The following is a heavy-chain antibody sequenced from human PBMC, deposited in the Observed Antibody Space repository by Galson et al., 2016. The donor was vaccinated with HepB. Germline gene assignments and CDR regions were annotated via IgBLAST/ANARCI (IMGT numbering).Heavy chain of an antibody. J-gene: IGHJ4*02. Sequence: SLRLSCAASGFIFKDYAMHWVRQAPGKGLEWVSSLSWNSGSIGYADSVKGRFTISRGNAESTLYLQMNSLRVEDTALYYCAGSMGGAFDWYDYLDYWGQETLVAVTS. CDR2: LSWNSGSI. CDR1: GFIFKDYA. V-gene: IGHV3-9*01. CDR3: AGSMGGAFDWYDYLDY. D-gene: IGHD3-9*01.